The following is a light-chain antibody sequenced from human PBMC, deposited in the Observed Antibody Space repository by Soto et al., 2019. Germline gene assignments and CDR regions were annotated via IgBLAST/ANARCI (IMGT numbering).Light chain of an antibody. V-gene: IGKV4-1*01. Sequence: DIVMTQSPDSLAVSLGERATINCKSSRSVLYSSNNKNYLAWYQQKPGQPPKLLIYWASTRESGVPDRYSGSGSGTDFTLTISSLQAEDVAVYYCQQYYSTPLTFGQGNKVEIK. CDR3: QQYYSTPLT. CDR1: RSVLYSSNNKNY. CDR2: WAS. J-gene: IGKJ1*01.